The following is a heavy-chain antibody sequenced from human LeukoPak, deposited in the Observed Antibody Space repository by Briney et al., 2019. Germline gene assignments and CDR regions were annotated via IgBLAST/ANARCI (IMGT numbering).Heavy chain of an antibody. CDR3: AKDLYTYGTTPLDY. D-gene: IGHD5-18*01. Sequence: GGSLRLSCAASGFTFSSYVMSWVRQAAGKGLEWVSSISSSGGSTYYADSVKGRFTISRDYSKHTLYLQMNSLRAEDTAVYYCAKDLYTYGTTPLDYWGQGTLVTVSS. V-gene: IGHV3-23*01. CDR1: GFTFSSYV. J-gene: IGHJ4*02. CDR2: ISSSGGST.